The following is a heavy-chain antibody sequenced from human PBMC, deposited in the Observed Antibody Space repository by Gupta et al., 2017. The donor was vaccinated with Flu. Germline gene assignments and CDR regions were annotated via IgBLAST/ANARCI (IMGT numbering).Heavy chain of an antibody. CDR1: GGSLSSGRYY. CDR2: IYYSGST. CDR3: ARDLYYYGMDV. J-gene: IGHJ6*02. V-gene: IGHV4-31*03. Sequence: QVQLQESGPGLVKPSQTLSLTCTVSGGSLSSGRYYWSWIRQHPGKGLEWIGYIYYSGSTYYNPSLKSRVTISADTSKNQFSLKLSSVTAADTAVYYCARDLYYYGMDVWGQGTTVTVSS.